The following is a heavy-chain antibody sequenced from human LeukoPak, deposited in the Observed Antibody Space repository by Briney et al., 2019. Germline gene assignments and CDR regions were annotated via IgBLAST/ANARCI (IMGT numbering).Heavy chain of an antibody. CDR3: ARGAYGSGSLDY. V-gene: IGHV3-21*01. CDR1: GFTFRSYS. D-gene: IGHD3-10*01. CDR2: ISSSSNYI. Sequence: PGGSLRLSCAASGFTFRSYSMNWVRQAPGKGLEWVSSISSSSNYIYYADSVKGRFTISRDNAKNSLYLQMNSLRAEDTAVYYCARGAYGSGSLDYWGQGTLVTVSS. J-gene: IGHJ4*02.